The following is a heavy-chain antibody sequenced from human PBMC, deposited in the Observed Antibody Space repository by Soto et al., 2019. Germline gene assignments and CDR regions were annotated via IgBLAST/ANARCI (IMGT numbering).Heavy chain of an antibody. CDR2: IYWDDAK. V-gene: IGHV2-5*02. CDR3: AGKRPAVVAGNSDAFDI. J-gene: IGHJ3*02. Sequence: QITLKESGPTLVKPTQTLTLTCTFSGFSLSTSGVGVGWIRQPPGKDLEGLALIYWDDAKRYSPSLRCRLTITKDTYKIQVVITMTKMDALDSTTYFCAGKRPAVVAGNSDAFDILGQGTMVTGSS. D-gene: IGHD2-15*01. CDR1: GFSLSTSGVG.